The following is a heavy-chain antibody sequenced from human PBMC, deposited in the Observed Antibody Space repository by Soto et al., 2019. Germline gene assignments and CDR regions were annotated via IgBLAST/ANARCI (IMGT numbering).Heavy chain of an antibody. Sequence: EVQLVESGGGLVKPGGSLRLSCAASGFTFSSYSMNWVRQAPGKGLEWVSSISSSSSYIYYADSVKGRFTISRDNAKNSLYLQMTSLRAEDTAVYYCAREGPGGSCYTPWGQGTLVTVSS. CDR1: GFTFSSYS. V-gene: IGHV3-21*01. J-gene: IGHJ5*02. D-gene: IGHD2-15*01. CDR3: AREGPGGSCYTP. CDR2: ISSSSSYI.